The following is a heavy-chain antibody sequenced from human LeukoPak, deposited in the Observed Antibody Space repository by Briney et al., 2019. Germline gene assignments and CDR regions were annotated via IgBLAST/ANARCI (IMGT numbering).Heavy chain of an antibody. D-gene: IGHD3-16*02. CDR3: TTDIVLMDY. Sequence: GGSLRLSCAASGFTFSSYAMSWVRQAPGKGPEWVSAISGSGGSTYYADSVKGRFTISRDNSKNTLYLQMNSLKTEDTAVYYCTTDIVLMDYWGQGTLVTVSS. V-gene: IGHV3-23*01. CDR2: ISGSGGST. CDR1: GFTFSSYA. J-gene: IGHJ4*02.